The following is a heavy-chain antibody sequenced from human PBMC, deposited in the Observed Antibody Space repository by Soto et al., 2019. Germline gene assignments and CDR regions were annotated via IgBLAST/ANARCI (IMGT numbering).Heavy chain of an antibody. V-gene: IGHV3-23*01. CDR2: ISNSGGDT. Sequence: GGSLRLSCAASGFTFSAYAMSWLRQAPGKWLEWVSAISNSGGDTYYADSVKGRFTISRDNSINMLYLQMNSLRTEDTAVYYCAHPRGYGVFDAYDIWGQGXMVTV. D-gene: IGHD4-17*01. CDR3: AHPRGYGVFDAYDI. J-gene: IGHJ3*02. CDR1: GFTFSAYA.